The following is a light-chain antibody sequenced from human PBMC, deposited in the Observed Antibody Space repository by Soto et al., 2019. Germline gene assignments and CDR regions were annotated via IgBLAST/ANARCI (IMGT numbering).Light chain of an antibody. V-gene: IGKV1-6*01. J-gene: IGKJ1*01. CDR3: LQDYTYPWT. CDR1: QGISNE. Sequence: IQMTQSPSSLSASVGDRVTITCRASQGISNELGWYQQRPGKAPKALIYGASNLQSGVPSRFSGSASGTDFTLTISSLQPEDFATYYCLQDYTYPWTFGHGTRVDIK. CDR2: GAS.